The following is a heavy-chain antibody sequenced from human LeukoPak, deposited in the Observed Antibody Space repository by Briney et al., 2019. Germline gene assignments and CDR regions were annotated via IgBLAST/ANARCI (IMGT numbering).Heavy chain of an antibody. CDR2: INTDGSST. V-gene: IGHV3-74*01. Sequence: GGSLRLSCAASGFTFSRYWMHWVRQAPGKGLVWVSRINTDGSSTSYADSVKGRFTISRDNSKNTLYLQMNSLRAEDTAVYYCAKCPIAAADPYYFDYWGQGTLVTVSS. CDR1: GFTFSRYW. J-gene: IGHJ4*02. D-gene: IGHD6-13*01. CDR3: AKCPIAAADPYYFDY.